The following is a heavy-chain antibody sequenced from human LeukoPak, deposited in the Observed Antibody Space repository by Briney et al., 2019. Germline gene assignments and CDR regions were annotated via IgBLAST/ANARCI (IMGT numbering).Heavy chain of an antibody. J-gene: IGHJ5*02. CDR1: GGSISSGGYY. D-gene: IGHD3-22*01. Sequence: SQTLSLTCTVSGGSISSGGYYWSWIRQHPGKGLEWIGYIYYSGSTYYNPSLKSRVTISVDTSKNQFSLKLSSVTAADTAVYYCARTHDDSSGYYYAPWGQGTLVTVSS. V-gene: IGHV4-31*03. CDR2: IYYSGST. CDR3: ARTHDDSSGYYYAP.